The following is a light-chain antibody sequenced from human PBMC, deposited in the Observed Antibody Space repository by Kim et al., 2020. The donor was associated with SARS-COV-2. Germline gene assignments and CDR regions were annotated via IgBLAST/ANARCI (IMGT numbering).Light chain of an antibody. J-gene: IGKJ4*01. CDR2: DAS. V-gene: IGKV3-11*01. CDR3: EQRRSWPLT. Sequence: GERATLSCRVSQSVGTFLAWYQQKSGQAPRLLIYDASNRATGIPARFSGSGSGTDFTLTISSLEPEDFAVYYCEQRRSWPLTFGGGTKVE. CDR1: QSVGTF.